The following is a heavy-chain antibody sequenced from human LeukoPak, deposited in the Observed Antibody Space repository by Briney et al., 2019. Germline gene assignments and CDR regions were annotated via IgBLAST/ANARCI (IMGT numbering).Heavy chain of an antibody. J-gene: IGHJ4*02. CDR2: IYYSGST. CDR3: AREFSYYDSSGYFDY. V-gene: IGHV4-59*12. Sequence: SETLSLTCTVSGGSISSYYWSWIRQPPGKGLEWIGYIYYSGSTNYNPSLKSRVTISVDTSKNQFSLKLSSVTAADTALYYCAREFSYYDSSGYFDYWGQGTLVTVSS. CDR1: GGSISSYY. D-gene: IGHD3-22*01.